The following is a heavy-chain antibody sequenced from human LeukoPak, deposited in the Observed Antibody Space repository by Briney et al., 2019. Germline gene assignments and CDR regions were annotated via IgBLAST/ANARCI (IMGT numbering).Heavy chain of an antibody. D-gene: IGHD3-10*01. CDR2: ISAYNGNT. Sequence: ASVTVSCKASGYTFTSYGISWVRQAPGQGLEWMGWISAYNGNTNYAQKLQGRVTMTTDTSTSTAYMELRSLISDDTAVYYCARIGSRITMVRGVPFDYWGQGTLVTVSS. V-gene: IGHV1-18*04. CDR1: GYTFTSYG. J-gene: IGHJ4*02. CDR3: ARIGSRITMVRGVPFDY.